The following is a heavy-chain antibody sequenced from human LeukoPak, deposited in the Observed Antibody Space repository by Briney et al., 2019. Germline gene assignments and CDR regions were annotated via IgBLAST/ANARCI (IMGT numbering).Heavy chain of an antibody. CDR1: GYTFIDYY. CDR2: VDPADGET. V-gene: IGHV1-69-2*01. CDR3: LTDPHRGEGY. Sequence: ASVKVSCKALGYTFIDYYLHWVQQAPTKGLESMGRVDPADGETRYSQKFQGRVSIIADTSTDTAYMVLSGLTSEDTAVYYCLTDPHRGEGYWGQGSLVTVSS. J-gene: IGHJ4*02. D-gene: IGHD3-16*01.